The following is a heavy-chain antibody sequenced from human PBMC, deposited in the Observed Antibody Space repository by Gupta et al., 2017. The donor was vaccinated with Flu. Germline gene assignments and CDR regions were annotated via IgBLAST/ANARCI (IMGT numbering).Heavy chain of an antibody. CDR2: ISYSGST. CDR3: ARSVAVAVTDYFVWVY. CDR1: GSSMSSPRYY. Sequence: QVQLQESGPGLLKPSETLSLTCTVSGSSMSSPRYYWGWIRQPPGKGLEWIGTISYSGSTNYNPSLKSRVTISIDTSKQHFSLNLSSGTAADTAVYYCARSVAVAVTDYFVWVYWGQGTLVTVSS. D-gene: IGHD6-19*01. J-gene: IGHJ4*02. V-gene: IGHV4-39*02.